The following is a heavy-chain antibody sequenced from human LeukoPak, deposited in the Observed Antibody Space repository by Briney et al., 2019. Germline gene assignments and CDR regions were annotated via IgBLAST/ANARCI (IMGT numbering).Heavy chain of an antibody. J-gene: IGHJ5*02. V-gene: IGHV3-7*01. CDR1: GFTFSTYW. CDR3: AREVLVRHNWFDP. CDR2: IKEDGSEK. D-gene: IGHD3-10*01. Sequence: GGSLRLSCAASGFTFSTYWMSWVRQAPGKGLEWVANIKEDGSEKYYGDSVKGRFTISRDNAKNSLYLQMNSLGAEDTAVYYCAREVLVRHNWFDPWGQGTLVTVSS.